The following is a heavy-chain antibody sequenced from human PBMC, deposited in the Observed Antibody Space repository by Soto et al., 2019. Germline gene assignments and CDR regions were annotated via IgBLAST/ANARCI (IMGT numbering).Heavy chain of an antibody. CDR1: GDRYTGYY. J-gene: IGHJ3*02. Sequence: GTSVKVSCEASGDRYTGYYMHWVRQAPGQGLEWMGWINPSSGGTNYAQKFQGWVTMTRDTSISTAYMELSRLRSDDTAVYYCARESFRVVAATARNAFDIWGQGTMVTVSS. D-gene: IGHD2-15*01. CDR2: INPSSGGT. CDR3: ARESFRVVAATARNAFDI. V-gene: IGHV1-2*04.